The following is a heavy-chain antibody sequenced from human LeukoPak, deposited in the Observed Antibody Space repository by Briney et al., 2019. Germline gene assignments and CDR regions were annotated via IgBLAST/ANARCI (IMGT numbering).Heavy chain of an antibody. CDR2: VSRSSRFI. J-gene: IGHJ4*02. CDR3: ARVSDAFDYFFDS. Sequence: GGSLRLSCAASGFAFSTYSMNWVRQAPGKGLEWVSSVSRSSRFIFYADSVQGRFTISRDDAKDSLFLQMNSLRAEDTAVYYCARVSDAFDYFFDSWGQGTLVTVSP. D-gene: IGHD5-12*01. CDR1: GFAFSTYS. V-gene: IGHV3-21*01.